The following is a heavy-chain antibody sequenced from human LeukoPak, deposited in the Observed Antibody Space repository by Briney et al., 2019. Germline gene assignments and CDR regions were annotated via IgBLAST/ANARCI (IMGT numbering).Heavy chain of an antibody. CDR3: ARGSTFWSGAPNDY. CDR1: GGSFSGYY. Sequence: SETLSLTCAVYGGSFSGYYWSWIRQPPGKGLEWIGEINHSGSTNYNPSLKSRVTISVDTSKNQFSLKLSSVTAADTAVYYCARGSTFWSGAPNDYWGQGTLVTVSS. V-gene: IGHV4-34*01. D-gene: IGHD3-3*01. J-gene: IGHJ4*02. CDR2: INHSGST.